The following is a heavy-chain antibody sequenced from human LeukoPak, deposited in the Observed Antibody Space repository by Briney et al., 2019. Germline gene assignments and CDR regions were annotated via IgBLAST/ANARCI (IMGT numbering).Heavy chain of an antibody. Sequence: SQTLSLTCTVSGGSISSGGYYWSWIRQHPGRGLEWIGYIYYTGSTYRNPSLNSGTTYYNPSLKSRTTISGDTSRNQFSLKLSSVTAMDTGIFYCARDRGRKYQLRYWYFDPWGRGTLVTVSS. CDR1: GGSISSGGYY. CDR3: ARDRGRKYQLRYWYFDP. D-gene: IGHD2-2*01. CDR2: IYYTGSTYRNPSLNSGTT. V-gene: IGHV4-31*03. J-gene: IGHJ2*01.